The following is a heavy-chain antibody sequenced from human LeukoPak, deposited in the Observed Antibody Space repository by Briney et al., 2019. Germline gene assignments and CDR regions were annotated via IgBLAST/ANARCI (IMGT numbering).Heavy chain of an antibody. D-gene: IGHD5-24*01. CDR2: IKEDGSET. CDR1: GFTFSSYT. CDR3: ARETPRRGETRDGYR. V-gene: IGHV3-7*01. Sequence: PGGSLRLSCAASGFTFSSYTVNWVRQVPGKGLECLANIKEDGSETYYADSVKGRFTISRDNPKNLLFLQINSLRVEDTAVYYCARETPRRGETRDGYRWGQGTVVTVSS. J-gene: IGHJ4*02.